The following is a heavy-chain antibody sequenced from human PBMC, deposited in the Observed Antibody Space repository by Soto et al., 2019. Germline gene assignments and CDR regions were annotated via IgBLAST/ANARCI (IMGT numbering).Heavy chain of an antibody. CDR3: AREVAAAAGTADY. D-gene: IGHD6-13*01. CDR2: INPSGGST. Sequence: ASVKVSCKASGYALTSYYMHWVRQAPGQGLEWMGIINPSGGSTSYAQKFQGRVTMTRDTSTSTVYMELSSLRSEDTAVYYCAREVAAAAGTADYWGQGTLVTVSS. CDR1: GYALTSYY. V-gene: IGHV1-46*01. J-gene: IGHJ4*02.